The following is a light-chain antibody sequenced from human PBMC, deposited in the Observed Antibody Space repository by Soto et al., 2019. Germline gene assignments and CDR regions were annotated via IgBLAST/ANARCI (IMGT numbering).Light chain of an antibody. CDR2: GAS. CDR1: QSVTSSS. J-gene: IGKJ5*01. V-gene: IGKV3-20*01. Sequence: EIVLTQSPGPLSLSQGDRATLSCRASQSVTSSSLAWYQQKPGQAPRLFIYGASSRATGIPDRFSGSGSGTDFTLTISRLEPEDFAVYYCQQYGNSPITFGQGTRLEIK. CDR3: QQYGNSPIT.